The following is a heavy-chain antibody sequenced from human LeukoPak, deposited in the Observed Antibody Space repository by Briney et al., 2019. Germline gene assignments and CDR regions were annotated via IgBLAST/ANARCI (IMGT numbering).Heavy chain of an antibody. D-gene: IGHD4-23*01. V-gene: IGHV3-30*03. Sequence: GGSLRLSCAASGFSFTNYWMTWVRQAPGKGLEWVAVISYDGSNKYYADSVKGRFTISRDNSKNTLYLQMNSLRAEDTAVYYCARGSYGGNSGLGYWGQGTLVTVSS. CDR3: ARGSYGGNSGLGY. J-gene: IGHJ4*02. CDR2: ISYDGSNK. CDR1: GFSFTNYW.